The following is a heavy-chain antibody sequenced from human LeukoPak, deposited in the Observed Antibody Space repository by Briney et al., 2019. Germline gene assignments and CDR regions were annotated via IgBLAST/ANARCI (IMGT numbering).Heavy chain of an antibody. Sequence: GGSLRLSCAASGFTVSSNYMSRVRQAPGKGLEWVSVIYSGGSTYYADSVKGRFTISRDNSKNTLYPQMNSLRAEDTAVYYCARSLVTYYDILTGYQDWGQGTLVTVSS. J-gene: IGHJ4*02. D-gene: IGHD3-9*01. V-gene: IGHV3-66*01. CDR3: ARSLVTYYDILTGYQD. CDR2: IYSGGST. CDR1: GFTVSSNY.